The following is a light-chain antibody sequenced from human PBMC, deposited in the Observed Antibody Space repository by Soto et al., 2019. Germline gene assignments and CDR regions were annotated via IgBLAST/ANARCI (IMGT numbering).Light chain of an antibody. CDR2: RNN. V-gene: IGLV1-47*01. CDR3: AAWDDSLSGYV. J-gene: IGLJ1*01. CDR1: SSNIGSNY. Sequence: QSVLTQPSSASGTPGQRVTISCSGSSSNIGSNYVYWYQQLPGTAPKLLIYRNNQRPSGVPDRFSVSKSGTSASLAISGLRSEDEADYYCAAWDDSLSGYVFGTGTKLTVL.